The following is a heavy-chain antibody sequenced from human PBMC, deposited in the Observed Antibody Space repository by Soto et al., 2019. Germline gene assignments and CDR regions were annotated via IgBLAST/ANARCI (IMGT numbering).Heavy chain of an antibody. D-gene: IGHD2-15*01. CDR2: ITWNSNVL. J-gene: IGHJ4*02. CDR3: EKGGPDGFCGGGRCFFEQ. V-gene: IGHV3-9*01. Sequence: PGGSLRLSCAASGFTFDDYAMHWVRRVPGKGLEWVSSITWNSNVLGYADSVKGRFTISRDNAKNSLYLQMNSLRPEDTALYYWEKGGPDGFCGGGRCFFEQWGQETRATVS. CDR1: GFTFDDYA.